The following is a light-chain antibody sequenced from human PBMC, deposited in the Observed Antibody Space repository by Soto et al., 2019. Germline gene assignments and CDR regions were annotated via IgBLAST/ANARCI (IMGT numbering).Light chain of an antibody. Sequence: QPVLTQSPSASASLGASVKLTCTLSSGHSTYIIAWHQQQPEKGPRYLMNLNSDGSHSKGDGIPDRFSGSSSGPERYLTISSLQSEDEADYYCQTWGAGVGVFGGGTKLTVL. V-gene: IGLV4-69*01. CDR1: SGHSTYI. J-gene: IGLJ3*02. CDR2: LNSDGSH. CDR3: QTWGAGVGV.